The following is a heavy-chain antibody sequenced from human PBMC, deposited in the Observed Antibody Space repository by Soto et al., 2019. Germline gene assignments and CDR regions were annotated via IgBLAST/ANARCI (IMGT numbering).Heavy chain of an antibody. CDR1: GGSISSGDYY. D-gene: IGHD3-22*01. Sequence: SETLSLTCTVSGGSISSGDYYWSWIRQPPGKGLEWIGYIYYSGSTYYNPSLKSRVTISVDTSKNQFSLKLSSVTAADTAVYYCARTCYYDSSGYYSGPYDYWGQGTLVTVSS. V-gene: IGHV4-30-4*01. CDR3: ARTCYYDSSGYYSGPYDY. J-gene: IGHJ4*02. CDR2: IYYSGST.